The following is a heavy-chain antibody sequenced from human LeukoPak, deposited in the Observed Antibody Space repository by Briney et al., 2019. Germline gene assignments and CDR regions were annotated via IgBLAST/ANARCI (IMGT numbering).Heavy chain of an antibody. CDR1: GGSISSYY. Sequence: SETLSLTCTVSGGSISSYYWGWIRQPPGKGLEWIGRIYYSGSTYYNPSLKSRVTISVDTSKNQFSLRLSSVTAADTAVYYCAREGRRDGYNLFDYWGQGTLVTVSS. CDR2: IYYSGST. D-gene: IGHD5-24*01. V-gene: IGHV4-39*07. CDR3: AREGRRDGYNLFDY. J-gene: IGHJ4*02.